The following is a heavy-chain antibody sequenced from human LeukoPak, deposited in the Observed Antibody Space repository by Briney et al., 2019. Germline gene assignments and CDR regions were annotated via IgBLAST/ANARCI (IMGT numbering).Heavy chain of an antibody. V-gene: IGHV3-21*01. CDR3: ASQGYCSGGSCRRGAFDI. Sequence: GGSLRLSCAASGFTFSSYSMNWVRQAPGKGLEWVSSISSSSSYIYYADSVKGRFTISRDNAKNSLYLQMNSLRAEDTAVYYCASQGYCSGGSCRRGAFDIWGQGTMVTVSS. J-gene: IGHJ3*02. CDR1: GFTFSSYS. D-gene: IGHD2-15*01. CDR2: ISSSSSYI.